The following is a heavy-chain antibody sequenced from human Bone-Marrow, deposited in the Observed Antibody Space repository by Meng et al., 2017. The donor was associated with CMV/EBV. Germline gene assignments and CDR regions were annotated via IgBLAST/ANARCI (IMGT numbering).Heavy chain of an antibody. CDR1: GGSFSCYY. CDR2: INHSGST. J-gene: IGHJ6*02. CDR3: ARGPGITIFGVVFYYYGMDV. D-gene: IGHD3-3*01. Sequence: SETLSLTCAVYGGSFSCYYWSWIRKPPGKGLGWVGEINHSGSTNYNPYLRSRVTISVDTCKNQFSLTLSSVTAADTAVYYCARGPGITIFGVVFYYYGMDVWGQGTTVTVSS. V-gene: IGHV4-34*01.